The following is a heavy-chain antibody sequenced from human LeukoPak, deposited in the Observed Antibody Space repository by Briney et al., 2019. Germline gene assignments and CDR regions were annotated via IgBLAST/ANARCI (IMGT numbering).Heavy chain of an antibody. V-gene: IGHV3-15*01. J-gene: IGHJ4*02. CDR3: SSMYYDFWSGYHLPDY. CDR2: IKSNTDGGTT. CDR1: GFTLGNVW. Sequence: KPGGSLTLSCAVSGFTLGNVWTGGARHAPGEGRGWVCGIKSNTDGGTTDYAAPVKGRFTISRDDSKNTLYLQMISLTTEDTAVYYCSSMYYDFWSGYHLPDYWGQGTLITVSS. D-gene: IGHD3-3*01.